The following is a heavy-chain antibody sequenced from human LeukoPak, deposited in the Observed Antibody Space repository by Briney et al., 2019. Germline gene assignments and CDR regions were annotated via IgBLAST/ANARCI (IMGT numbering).Heavy chain of an antibody. CDR1: GYTFTSYA. D-gene: IGHD3-22*01. J-gene: IGHJ3*02. V-gene: IGHV1-3*03. Sequence: ASVKVSCKASGYTFTSYAMHWVRQAPGQRLEWMGWINAGNGNTKYSQEFQGRVTITRDTSASTAYMELSSLRSEDMAVYYCARVGRAYYYDSSGYPKGAFDIWGQGTMVTVSS. CDR2: INAGNGNT. CDR3: ARVGRAYYYDSSGYPKGAFDI.